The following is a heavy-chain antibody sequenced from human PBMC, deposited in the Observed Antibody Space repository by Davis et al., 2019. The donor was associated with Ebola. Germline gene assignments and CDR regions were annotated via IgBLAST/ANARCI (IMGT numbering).Heavy chain of an antibody. CDR1: GDSVSSNIAA. Sequence: SQTLSLTCAISGDSVSSNIAAWSWIRQSPSRGLEWLGRTYYRSKWYNDYVVSVKSRIIINPDTSKNQFSLQLNSVTPEDTAVYYCVRDSAAGKVDYWGQGTLVTVSS. D-gene: IGHD6-13*01. CDR3: VRDSAAGKVDY. V-gene: IGHV6-1*01. CDR2: TYYRSKWYN. J-gene: IGHJ4*02.